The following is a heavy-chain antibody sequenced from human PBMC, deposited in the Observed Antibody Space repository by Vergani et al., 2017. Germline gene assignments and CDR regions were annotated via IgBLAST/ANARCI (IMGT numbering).Heavy chain of an antibody. CDR2: ISGGGGST. V-gene: IGHV3-23*04. J-gene: IGHJ4*02. CDR1: GFTFSSYA. D-gene: IGHD5-12*01. Sequence: EVQLVESGGGLVQPGGSLRLSCAASGFTFSSYAMSGVRQAQGKGLECVPAISGGGGSTYYADSVKGRFTISRDKSKTTLYLQMNSLRAEDTAVYYCAKATGTDIVATILDYWGQGTLVTVSS. CDR3: AKATGTDIVATILDY.